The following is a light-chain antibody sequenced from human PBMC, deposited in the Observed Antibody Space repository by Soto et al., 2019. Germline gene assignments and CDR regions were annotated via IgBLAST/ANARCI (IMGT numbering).Light chain of an antibody. CDR3: QQLNSYPLT. V-gene: IGKV1-9*01. J-gene: IGKJ2*01. Sequence: DIQLTQSPSFLSASVGDRVTITCRASQGISSYLAWYQQKPGKAPKLLIYAASTLQSGVPSRFSGSGSGTELTLTITSLQPEDFATYYCQQLNSYPLTFGQGPSWRSN. CDR1: QGISSY. CDR2: AAS.